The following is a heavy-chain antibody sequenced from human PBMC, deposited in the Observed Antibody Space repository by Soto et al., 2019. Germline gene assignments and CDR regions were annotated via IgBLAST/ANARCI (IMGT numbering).Heavy chain of an antibody. J-gene: IGHJ6*02. V-gene: IGHV4-39*01. D-gene: IGHD1-26*01. Sequence: PSETLSLTCTVSSAPVSSTTYTWGWIRQPPGKGLEWVASVYYGGRSYYNPSLNSRVTISVDTSKNQFSLKMTSVTAADTAVYYCVRQGYGALHGLVDVWTQGTTVTVSS. CDR3: VRQGYGALHGLVDV. CDR1: SAPVSSTTYT. CDR2: VYYGGRS.